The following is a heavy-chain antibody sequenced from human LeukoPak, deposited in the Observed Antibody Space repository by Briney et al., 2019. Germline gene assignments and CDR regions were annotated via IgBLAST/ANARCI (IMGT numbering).Heavy chain of an antibody. CDR3: AREYYYDSSGYLDY. CDR1: GFTFSSYS. D-gene: IGHD3-22*01. V-gene: IGHV3-21*01. Sequence: GGSLRLSCAASGFTFSSYSMNWVRQAPGKGLEWVSSISSSSSYIYYADSLKGRFTISRDNAKNSLYLQMNSLRAEDTAVYYCAREYYYDSSGYLDYWGQGTLVTVSS. J-gene: IGHJ4*02. CDR2: ISSSSSYI.